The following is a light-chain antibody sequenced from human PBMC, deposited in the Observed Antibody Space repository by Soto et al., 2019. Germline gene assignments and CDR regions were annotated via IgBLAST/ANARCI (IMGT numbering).Light chain of an antibody. J-gene: IGKJ1*01. CDR1: QTIGSW. CDR2: DAS. CDR3: QQYNSYSGM. V-gene: IGKV1-5*01. Sequence: DIQMTQSPSTLSASVGDRVTDTCRASQTIGSWLAWYQQKPGRAPKLLIFDASSLESGVPSRFSGNGSGTEFTLTISGLQPDDFASYYCQQYNSYSGMFGQGTKVDIK.